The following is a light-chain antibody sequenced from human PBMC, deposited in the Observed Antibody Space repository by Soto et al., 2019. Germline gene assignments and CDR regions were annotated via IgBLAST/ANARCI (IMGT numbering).Light chain of an antibody. CDR2: EVT. CDR1: SSDVGGYEY. Sequence: QSALTQPPSASGSPGQSVTLSCTGTSSDVGGYEYVSWYQQHPGKAPKLIIYEVTKRPSGVPDRFSGSKSGNTASLTVSGLQAEDEAFYYCSSHGGRKNFLVFGAGTKLTVL. V-gene: IGLV2-8*01. J-gene: IGLJ3*02. CDR3: SSHGGRKNFLV.